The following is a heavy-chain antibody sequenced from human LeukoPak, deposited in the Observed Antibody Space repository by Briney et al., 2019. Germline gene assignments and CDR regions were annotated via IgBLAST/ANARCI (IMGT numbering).Heavy chain of an antibody. CDR2: IWYDGSNK. Sequence: GGSLRLSCAASGFTFSSYGMHWVRQAPGKGLEWVAVIWYDGSNKYYADSVKGRFTISRDNSKDTLYLQMNSLRAEDTAVYYCARGIGYCSGGSCYFKEDYYYGMDVWGKGTTVTVSS. CDR3: ARGIGYCSGGSCYFKEDYYYGMDV. CDR1: GFTFSSYG. J-gene: IGHJ6*04. V-gene: IGHV3-33*01. D-gene: IGHD2-15*01.